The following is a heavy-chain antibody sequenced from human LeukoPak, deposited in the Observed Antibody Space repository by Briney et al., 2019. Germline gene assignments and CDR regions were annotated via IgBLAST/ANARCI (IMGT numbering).Heavy chain of an antibody. CDR3: ARVASNDAFDI. Sequence: SETLSLTCTVSGGSISSYYWSWIRQPPGKGLEWIGYIYYSGSTNYNPSLKSRVTISVDTSKNQFSLKLSSVTAADTAVYYCARVASNDAFDIWGQGTMVTVSS. J-gene: IGHJ3*02. V-gene: IGHV4-59*01. CDR2: IYYSGST. CDR1: GGSISSYY. D-gene: IGHD3-3*02.